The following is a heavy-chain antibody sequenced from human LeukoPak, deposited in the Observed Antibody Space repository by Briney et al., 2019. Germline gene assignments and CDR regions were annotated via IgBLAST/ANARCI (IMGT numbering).Heavy chain of an antibody. V-gene: IGHV3-30*02. D-gene: IGHD3-10*01. CDR3: RSPDY. CDR1: GFMFSSYG. J-gene: IGHJ4*02. CDR2: IRYDGSNK. Sequence: GGSLRLSCAASGFMFSSYGMHWVRQAPGKGLEWEAFIRYDGSNKYYADSVKGRFTISRDNSKNTLFLQMNSLRAEDTAVYYCRSPDYWGQGTLVTVSS.